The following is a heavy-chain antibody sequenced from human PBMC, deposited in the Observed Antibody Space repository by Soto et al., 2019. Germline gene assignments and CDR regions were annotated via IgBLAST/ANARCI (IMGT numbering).Heavy chain of an antibody. V-gene: IGHV3-7*01. CDR3: ARLGRHG. CDR2: IKEDGSEK. J-gene: IGHJ6*02. Sequence: GGSLRLSCTASGFTFSDSWMDWVRQAPGKGPEWVANIKEDGSEKNYVDSVKGRFTISRDNARNSLYLQMNSLRAEDTAVYFCARLGRHGWGQGTTVTGS. D-gene: IGHD3-16*01. CDR1: GFTFSDSW.